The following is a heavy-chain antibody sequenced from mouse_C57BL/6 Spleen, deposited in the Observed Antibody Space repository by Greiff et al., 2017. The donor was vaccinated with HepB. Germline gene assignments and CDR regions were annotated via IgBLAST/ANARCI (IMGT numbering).Heavy chain of an antibody. J-gene: IGHJ4*01. CDR2: ISSGGSYT. V-gene: IGHV5-6*01. CDR1: GFTFSSYG. Sequence: EVKLVESGGDLVKPGGSLKLSCAASGFTFSSYGMSWVRQTPDKRLEWVATISSGGSYTYYPDSVKGRFTISRDNAKNTLYLQMSSLKSEDTAMYYCARPLYDYDGVYYAMDYWGQGTSVTVSS. D-gene: IGHD2-4*01. CDR3: ARPLYDYDGVYYAMDY.